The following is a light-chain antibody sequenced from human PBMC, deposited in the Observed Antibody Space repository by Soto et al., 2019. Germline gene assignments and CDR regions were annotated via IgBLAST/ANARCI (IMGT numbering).Light chain of an antibody. V-gene: IGLV8-61*01. CDR3: VLYMGSGFVV. CDR2: STN. J-gene: IGLJ2*01. Sequence: QAVVTQEPSFSVSPGGTVTLTCGLSSGSVSTTYYPSWYQQTPGQAPRTLIYSTNTRSSGVPDRFSGSILGNKAALTITGAQADDEYDYYCVLYMGSGFVVFGEGTKLTLL. CDR1: SGSVSTTYY.